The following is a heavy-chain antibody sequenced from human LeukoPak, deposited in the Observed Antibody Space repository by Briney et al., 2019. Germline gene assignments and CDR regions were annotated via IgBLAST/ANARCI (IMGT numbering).Heavy chain of an antibody. J-gene: IGHJ3*02. CDR2: ISGSGGST. CDR1: GFTFSSYA. V-gene: IGHV3-23*01. D-gene: IGHD3-22*01. Sequence: PGGPLRLSCAASGFTFSSYAMSWVRQAPGKGLEWVSAISGSGGSTYYADSVKGRFTISRDNSKNTLYLQMNSLRAEDTAVYYCAKCYYDSSGYYFGAFDIWGQGTMVTVSS. CDR3: AKCYYDSSGYYFGAFDI.